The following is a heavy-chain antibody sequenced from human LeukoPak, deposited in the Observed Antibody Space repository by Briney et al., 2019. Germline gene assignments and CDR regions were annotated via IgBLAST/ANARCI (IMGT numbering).Heavy chain of an antibody. D-gene: IGHD1-26*01. V-gene: IGHV1-18*01. J-gene: IGHJ5*02. CDR2: ISIIDGNT. Sequence: ASVKVSCKAFGYTFTKYGISWVRQAPGQRLEWMGWISIIDGNTNYAQNLQGRVAMTTDTSTNTVYMELRSLRFDDTAVYYCARDSDTTSGRDPWGQGTLVTVSS. CDR3: ARDSDTTSGRDP. CDR1: GYTFTKYG.